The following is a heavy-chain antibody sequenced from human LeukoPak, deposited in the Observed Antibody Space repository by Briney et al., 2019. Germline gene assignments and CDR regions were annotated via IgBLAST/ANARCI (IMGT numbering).Heavy chain of an antibody. D-gene: IGHD6-19*01. Sequence: PSETLSLTCAVSGGSISSSNWWSWVRQPPGQGLEWIGEIYHSGSTNYDPSLKSRVTISVDKSKNQFSLKLTSVTAADTAAYYCARQGDSGWYYFDYWGQGTLVTVSP. CDR1: GGSISSSNW. V-gene: IGHV4-4*02. CDR3: ARQGDSGWYYFDY. J-gene: IGHJ4*02. CDR2: IYHSGST.